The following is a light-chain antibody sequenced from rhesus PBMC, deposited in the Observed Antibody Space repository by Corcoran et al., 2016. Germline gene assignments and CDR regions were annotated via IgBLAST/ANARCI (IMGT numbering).Light chain of an antibody. Sequence: DIQMTQSPSSLSASVGDRVTITCRASQGISNYLSWDQQKPGKAPKLLIYDASTLQSGVPSRFSGSGSWTDYTLPISSLPPEDFATYFCLQYNRAPPTFGQGTKVEIK. CDR2: DAS. J-gene: IGKJ1*01. CDR1: QGISNY. V-gene: IGKV1S21*01. CDR3: LQYNRAPPT.